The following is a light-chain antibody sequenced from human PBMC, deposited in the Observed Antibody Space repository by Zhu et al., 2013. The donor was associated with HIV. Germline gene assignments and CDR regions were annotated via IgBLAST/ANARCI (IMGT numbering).Light chain of an antibody. V-gene: IGKV3D-20*01. Sequence: PGERVTLSCRASQSVSSSYLAWYQQRPGLAPRLLIYDASTRATGIPDRFSGSGSGTDFTLTISRLEPEDFALYYCQQYGSSPLTFGGGTKVEIK. CDR2: DAS. CDR1: QSVSSSY. J-gene: IGKJ4*01. CDR3: QQYGSSPLT.